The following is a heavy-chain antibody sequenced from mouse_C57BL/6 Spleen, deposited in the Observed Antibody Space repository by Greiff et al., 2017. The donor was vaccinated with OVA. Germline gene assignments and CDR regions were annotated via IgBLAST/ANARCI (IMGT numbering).Heavy chain of an antibody. J-gene: IGHJ2*01. Sequence: EVHLVESGGGLVQPGGSLSLSCAASGFTFTDYYMSWVRQPPGKALEWLGFIRNKANGYTKEYSASGKGRFTISRDNSHSILYLQMNALRAEDSATYYCARFGSTPDYWGQGTTLTVSS. CDR3: ARFGSTPDY. CDR1: GFTFTDYY. CDR2: IRNKANGYTK. V-gene: IGHV7-3*01. D-gene: IGHD2-2*01.